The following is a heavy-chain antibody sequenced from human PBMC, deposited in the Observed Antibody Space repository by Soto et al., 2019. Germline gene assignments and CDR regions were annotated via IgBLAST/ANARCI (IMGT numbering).Heavy chain of an antibody. D-gene: IGHD1-26*01. J-gene: IGHJ4*02. CDR3: ARVGAARVLWDFHY. CDR2: INVEDGNT. CDR1: GFNFVNYG. V-gene: IGHV1-18*01. Sequence: QVQLEQSGPEVRKPGASVKVSCKASGFNFVNYGISWVRLAPGRGLEWMGWINVEDGNTNYPQKVQGRVTLTTDTSPRTAYMELRSLRSDDTAVYFCARVGAARVLWDFHYWGQGTLVTVST.